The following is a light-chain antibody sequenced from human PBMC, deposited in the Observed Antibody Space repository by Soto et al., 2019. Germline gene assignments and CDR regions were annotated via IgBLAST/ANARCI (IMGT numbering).Light chain of an antibody. V-gene: IGKV3-20*01. CDR2: GAS. J-gene: IGKJ1*01. CDR1: QSVSSSY. Sequence: EIVLTQSPGTLSLSPGERATLSCRASQSVSSSYLAWYQQKPGQAPRLLIYGASIRATGIPDRFSGSGSGTDFTLTITRLEPEDFAVYYCQQYGSSPRTFGQGTKVDI. CDR3: QQYGSSPRT.